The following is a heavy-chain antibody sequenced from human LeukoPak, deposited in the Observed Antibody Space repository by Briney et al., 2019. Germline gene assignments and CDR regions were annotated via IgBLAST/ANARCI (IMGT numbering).Heavy chain of an antibody. Sequence: GGSLRLSCAASGFTFSSYIMNWVRQAPGKGLEWVSSISSTSSYIYYADSVKGRFTISRDNAKNSLYLQMNSLRAEDTAVYYCERVQSAYGRSYYFDYWGQGTLVTVSS. CDR1: GFTFSSYI. CDR3: ERVQSAYGRSYYFDY. V-gene: IGHV3-21*01. CDR2: ISSTSSYI. J-gene: IGHJ4*02. D-gene: IGHD5-12*01.